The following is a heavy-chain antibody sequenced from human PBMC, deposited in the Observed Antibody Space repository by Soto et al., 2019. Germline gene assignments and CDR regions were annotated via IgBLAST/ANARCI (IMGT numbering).Heavy chain of an antibody. CDR2: MSYDGSRE. V-gene: IGHV3-30-3*01. CDR3: ATLRPSFGVVKDY. D-gene: IGHD2-15*01. Sequence: QVQLVESGGGVVQPGRSLSLSCAASGFIFSNYAMHWVRQAPGKGLEWVAVMSYDGSREYYAGSVKGRFTISRDNSKNTLYLQMNTLRPKDTAVYYCATLRPSFGVVKDYWGQGTLVTVSS. J-gene: IGHJ4*02. CDR1: GFIFSNYA.